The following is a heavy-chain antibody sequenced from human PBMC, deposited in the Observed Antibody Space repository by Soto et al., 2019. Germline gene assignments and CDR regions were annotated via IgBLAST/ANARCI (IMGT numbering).Heavy chain of an antibody. CDR2: ISSSSTI. V-gene: IGHV3-48*02. Sequence: GGSLRLSCAASGFTFSNYNMNWVRQAPGKGLEWVSYISSSSTIYYADSVKGRFTISRDNAKNSLYLQMNSLRDEDTAVYYCPREFFYDYRGQGTLVTVSS. CDR1: GFTFSNYN. J-gene: IGHJ4*02. D-gene: IGHD3-3*01. CDR3: PREFFYDY.